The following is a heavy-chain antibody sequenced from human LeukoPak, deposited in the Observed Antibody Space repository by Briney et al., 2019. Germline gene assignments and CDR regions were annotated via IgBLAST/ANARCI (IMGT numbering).Heavy chain of an antibody. J-gene: IGHJ6*02. D-gene: IGHD5-12*01. CDR3: AKSSGYEHYYYGMDV. CDR2: ISWNSGSI. V-gene: IGHV3-9*01. CDR1: GFTFDDYA. Sequence: PGGSLRLSCAASGFTFDDYAMHWVRQAPGKGLEWVSGISWNSGSIGYADSVKGRFTISRDNAKNSLYLQMNSLRAEDTALYYCAKSSGYEHYYYGMDVWGQGTTVTVSS.